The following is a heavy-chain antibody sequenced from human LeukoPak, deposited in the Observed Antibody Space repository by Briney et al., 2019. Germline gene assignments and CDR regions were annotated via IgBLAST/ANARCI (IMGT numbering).Heavy chain of an antibody. D-gene: IGHD3-16*01. J-gene: IGHJ4*02. CDR2: ISSSSSSI. CDR1: GFTFSSYS. CDR3: AGQPMITFGGTRDY. Sequence: GGSLRLSCAASGFTFSSYSMNWVRQAPGVGLEWVSYISSSSSSIYYADSVKGRFTISRDNAKNSLYLQMNSLRDEDTAVYYCAGQPMITFGGTRDYWGQGTLVTVSS. V-gene: IGHV3-48*02.